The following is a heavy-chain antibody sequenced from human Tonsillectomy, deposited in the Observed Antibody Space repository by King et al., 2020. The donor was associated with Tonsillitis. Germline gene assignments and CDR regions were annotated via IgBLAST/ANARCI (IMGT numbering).Heavy chain of an antibody. Sequence: LQLQESGPGLVKPSETLSLTCTVSGGSISSSSYYWGWIRQPPGKGLEWIGSIYYSGSTYYNPSLKSRVTISVDTSKNQFSLKLSSVTAADTAVYYCARRGYCSGGRCYPWWFDPWGQGTLVTVSS. CDR1: GGSISSSSYY. CDR3: ARRGYCSGGRCYPWWFDP. CDR2: IYYSGST. D-gene: IGHD2-15*01. V-gene: IGHV4-39*01. J-gene: IGHJ5*02.